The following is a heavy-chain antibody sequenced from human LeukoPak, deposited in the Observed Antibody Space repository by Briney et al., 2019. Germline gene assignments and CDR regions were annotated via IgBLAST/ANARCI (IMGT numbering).Heavy chain of an antibody. CDR1: GGSISSHY. J-gene: IGHJ3*02. CDR2: VHYSGST. Sequence: PSETLSLTCTVSGGSISSHYWRWIRQPPAKGLEWMGYVHYSGSTYYNPSLKSRVTVSVDTSKNQFSLKVSSVTAADTAVYYCARRVGHSYGVTGAGAFDIWGQGTMVTVSS. V-gene: IGHV4-59*11. D-gene: IGHD5-18*01. CDR3: ARRVGHSYGVTGAGAFDI.